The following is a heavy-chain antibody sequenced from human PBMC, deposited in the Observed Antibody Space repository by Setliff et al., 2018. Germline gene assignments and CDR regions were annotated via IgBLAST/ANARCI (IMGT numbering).Heavy chain of an antibody. J-gene: IGHJ3*02. Sequence: SETLSLTCAVYGGPFSSYYWSWIRQPPGKGLEWIGEINHSGSTNYNPSLKSRVTISVDTSTNQFSLKLSSVTAADAAVYYCARGPKSGSYNDAFDIWGQGTMVTVSS. CDR1: GGPFSSYY. CDR2: INHSGST. V-gene: IGHV4-34*01. D-gene: IGHD1-26*01. CDR3: ARGPKSGSYNDAFDI.